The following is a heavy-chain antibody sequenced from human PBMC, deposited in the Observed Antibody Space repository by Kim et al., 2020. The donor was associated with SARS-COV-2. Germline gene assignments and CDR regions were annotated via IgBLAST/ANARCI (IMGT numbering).Heavy chain of an antibody. V-gene: IGHV3-23*01. J-gene: IGHJ4*02. CDR3: AKWGLTTGRFGVVEY. D-gene: IGHD3-3*01. CDR1: GFTFSSYA. Sequence: GGSLRLSCAASGFTFSSYAMSWVRQAPGKGLEWVSAISGSGGSTYYADSVKGRFTISRDNSKNTPYLQMNSLRAEDTAVYYCAKWGLTTGRFGVVEYCGQGTLVTVSS. CDR2: ISGSGGST.